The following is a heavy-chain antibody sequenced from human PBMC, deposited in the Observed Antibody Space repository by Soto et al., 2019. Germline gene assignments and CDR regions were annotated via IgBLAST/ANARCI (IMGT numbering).Heavy chain of an antibody. CDR1: DFTFRSYG. D-gene: IGHD3-3*01. CDR3: VRDLDHHSGYFQFWGGFYP. J-gene: IGHJ5*02. CDR2: IFFDGSEK. V-gene: IGHV3-33*08. Sequence: QVYLVESGGGVVQPGRSLRLSCAASDFTFRSYGMHWVRQAPGKGLEWVAVIFFDGSEKYYADSVKGRFTISRDNSKNTLYLQMNSLRVEDTAIYYCVRDLDHHSGYFQFWGGFYPWGQGTQVTVSA.